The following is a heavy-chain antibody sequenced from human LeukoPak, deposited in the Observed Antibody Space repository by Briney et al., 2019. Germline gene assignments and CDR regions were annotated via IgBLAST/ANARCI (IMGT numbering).Heavy chain of an antibody. J-gene: IGHJ6*02. Sequence: PSETLSLTCAVYGGSFSGYYWSWIRQPPGKGLEWIGEINRSGSTNYNPSLKSRVTISVDTSKNQFSLKLSSVTAADTAVYYCARGLRYYDILTGYYLDYYYYGMDVWGQGTTVTVSS. V-gene: IGHV4-34*01. CDR2: INRSGST. D-gene: IGHD3-9*01. CDR3: ARGLRYYDILTGYYLDYYYYGMDV. CDR1: GGSFSGYY.